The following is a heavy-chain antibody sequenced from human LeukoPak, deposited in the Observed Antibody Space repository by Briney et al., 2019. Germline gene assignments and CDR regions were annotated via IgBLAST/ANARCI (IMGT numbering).Heavy chain of an antibody. J-gene: IGHJ4*02. CDR3: ARADIAAAPFDY. Sequence: ASVKVSCKASGYTFTGYYMHWVRQAPGQGLEWMGIINPSGGSTSYAQKFQGRVTMTRDTSTSTVYMELSSLRSEDTAVYYCARADIAAAPFDYWGQGTLVTVSS. CDR2: INPSGGST. D-gene: IGHD6-13*01. V-gene: IGHV1-46*01. CDR1: GYTFTGYY.